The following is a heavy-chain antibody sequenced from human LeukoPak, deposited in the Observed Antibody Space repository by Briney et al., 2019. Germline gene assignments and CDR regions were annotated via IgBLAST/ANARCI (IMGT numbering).Heavy chain of an antibody. V-gene: IGHV1-18*01. D-gene: IGHD5-18*01. CDR1: GYTFTSYG. CDR2: ISAYNATT. CDR3: ARSGYSYGRSYYYDGMDV. J-gene: IGHJ6*02. Sequence: ASVKLSCKASGYTFTSYGISWVRQAPGQGLEWMGWISAYNATTNYAQKLQGRVTMTTDTSTTTAYMELRSLRSDDTAVYYCARSGYSYGRSYYYDGMDVWGQGTTVTVSS.